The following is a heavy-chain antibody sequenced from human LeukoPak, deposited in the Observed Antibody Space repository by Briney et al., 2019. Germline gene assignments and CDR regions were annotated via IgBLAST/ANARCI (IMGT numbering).Heavy chain of an antibody. J-gene: IGHJ4*02. CDR1: GGSISSNY. V-gene: IGHV4-4*07. CDR3: ARCRGGNCDYFDY. D-gene: IGHD4-23*01. CDR2: IFTSGST. Sequence: SETLSLTCTVSGGSISSNYWSWIRQPAGTGQEWIGRIFTSGSTNYNPSLKSRLTMSAATSKNQFSLKLNSVTAADTAVYYCARCRGGNCDYFDYWGQGTLVGVSS.